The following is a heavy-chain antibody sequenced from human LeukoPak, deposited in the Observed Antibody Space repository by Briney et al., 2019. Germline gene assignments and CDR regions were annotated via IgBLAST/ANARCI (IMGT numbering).Heavy chain of an antibody. V-gene: IGHV3-11*05. Sequence: GGSLRLSCAASGFTFSDYYMSWIRQAPGKGLEWVSYISSSRSYTNYADSVKGRFTISRDNAENSLYLQMNSLRAEDTAVYYCARDQWGYYDSSGYYFVGAFDIWGQGTMVTVSS. CDR1: GFTFSDYY. J-gene: IGHJ3*02. CDR2: ISSSRSYT. D-gene: IGHD3-22*01. CDR3: ARDQWGYYDSSGYYFVGAFDI.